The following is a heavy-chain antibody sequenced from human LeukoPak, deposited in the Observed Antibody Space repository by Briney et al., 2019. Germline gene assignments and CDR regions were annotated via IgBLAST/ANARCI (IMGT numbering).Heavy chain of an antibody. V-gene: IGHV3-30*02. J-gene: IGHJ4*02. CDR3: ARVPLGFLEWLLFDY. D-gene: IGHD3-3*01. CDR1: RFSFRTYG. CDR2: IRYDGSEK. Sequence: PRGSLRLSCVASRFSFRTYGMHWIRQAPGKGLEWVAFIRYDGSEKYYVDAVKGRFTISRDNAKNSLYLQMNSLRAEDTAVYYCARVPLGFLEWLLFDYWGQGTLVTVSS.